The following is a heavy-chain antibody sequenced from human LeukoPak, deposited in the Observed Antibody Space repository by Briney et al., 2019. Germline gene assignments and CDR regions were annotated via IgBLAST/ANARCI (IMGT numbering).Heavy chain of an antibody. CDR3: EARSRDCGGDCSSDY. Sequence: GGSLRLSCAASGFTFSSYWMHWVRQAPGKGLVWVSRIKSDGSSTTYADSVKGRFTISRDNAKNTLYLQMNSLRAEDTAVYYCEARSRDCGGDCSSDYWGQGTLVTVSS. J-gene: IGHJ4*02. CDR1: GFTFSSYW. CDR2: IKSDGSST. V-gene: IGHV3-74*01. D-gene: IGHD2-21*02.